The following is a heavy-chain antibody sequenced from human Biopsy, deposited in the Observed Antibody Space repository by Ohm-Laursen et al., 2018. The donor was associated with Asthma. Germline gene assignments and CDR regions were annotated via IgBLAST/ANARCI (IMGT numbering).Heavy chain of an antibody. CDR1: GFTFSNYG. D-gene: IGHD3-3*02. V-gene: IGHV3-30*03. Sequence: SLRLSCAASGFTFSNYGMHWVRQAPGKGLEWVAVISFDGSNKDFADSVKGRFTISRDNAKNSLYLQMNGLRAEDTAVYYCARTFHFWSPYHAEHYQLWGQGTLVTVPS. CDR3: ARTFHFWSPYHAEHYQL. CDR2: ISFDGSNK. J-gene: IGHJ1*01.